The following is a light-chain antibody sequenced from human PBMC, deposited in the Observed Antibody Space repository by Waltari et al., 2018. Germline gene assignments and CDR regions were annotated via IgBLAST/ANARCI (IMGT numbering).Light chain of an antibody. CDR1: NSNIGRNA. CDR3: ATWDDSLNGWV. J-gene: IGLJ3*02. V-gene: IGLV1-44*01. CDR2: TDK. Sequence: QSVLTQPPSASGTPGQRVTISCSGSNSNIGRNAVNWYQQLPETAPKLLIYTDKRRPSGVPDRFSGSKSGTSASLAISGLQSEDEADYHCATWDDSLNGWVFGGGTKVTVL.